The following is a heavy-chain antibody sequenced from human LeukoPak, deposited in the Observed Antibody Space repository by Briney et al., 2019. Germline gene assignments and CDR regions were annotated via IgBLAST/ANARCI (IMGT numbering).Heavy chain of an antibody. CDR1: GGSISSYY. D-gene: IGHD6-13*01. J-gene: IGHJ5*02. CDR2: IYYSGST. Sequence: PSETLPLTCTVSGGSISSYYWSWIRQPPGKGLEWIGYIYYSGSTNYNPSLKSRVTISVDTSKNQFSLKLSSVTAADTAVYYCAREVAAAVDNWFDPWGQGTLVTVSS. CDR3: AREVAAAVDNWFDP. V-gene: IGHV4-59*01.